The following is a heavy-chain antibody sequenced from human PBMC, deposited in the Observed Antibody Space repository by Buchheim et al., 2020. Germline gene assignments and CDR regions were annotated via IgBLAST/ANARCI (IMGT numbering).Heavy chain of an antibody. V-gene: IGHV3-30*18. J-gene: IGHJ4*02. CDR2: ISYDGSNK. Sequence: QVQLVESGGGVVRPGRSLRLSCAASGFTFSSYGMHWVRQAPGKGLEWVAVISYDGSNKYYADSVKGRFTISRDNSKNTLYLQMNSLRAEDTAVYYCAKEESPRGGNWNPPVDYWGQGTL. CDR1: GFTFSSYG. D-gene: IGHD1-20*01. CDR3: AKEESPRGGNWNPPVDY.